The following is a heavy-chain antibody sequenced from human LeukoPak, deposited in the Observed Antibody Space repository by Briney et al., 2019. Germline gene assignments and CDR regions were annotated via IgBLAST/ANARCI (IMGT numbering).Heavy chain of an antibody. CDR3: ARYSYGLATRHYYYGMDV. Sequence: SETLSLTCTVSGGSISSYYWSWIRQPPGKGLEWIGYIYYSGSTNYNPSLKSRVTISVDTSKNQFSLKLRSVTAADPAVYYCARYSYGLATRHYYYGMDVWGQGTTVTVSS. CDR2: IYYSGST. D-gene: IGHD5-18*01. J-gene: IGHJ6*02. CDR1: GGSISSYY. V-gene: IGHV4-59*01.